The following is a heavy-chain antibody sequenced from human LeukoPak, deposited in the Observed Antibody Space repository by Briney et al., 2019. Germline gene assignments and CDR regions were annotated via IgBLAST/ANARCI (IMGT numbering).Heavy chain of an antibody. CDR3: ARDKGDDYGIDFDF. CDR1: GYTFADYY. V-gene: IGHV1-2*02. CDR2: INTNSGGT. J-gene: IGHJ4*02. Sequence: ASVKVSCKSSGYTFADYYIHWVRQAPGQGLEWMGWINTNSGGTNYAQKFQGRVIMTRDTSISTAYMELSSLRSDDTAVFYCARDKGDDYGIDFDFWGQGTLVTVSS. D-gene: IGHD4-17*01.